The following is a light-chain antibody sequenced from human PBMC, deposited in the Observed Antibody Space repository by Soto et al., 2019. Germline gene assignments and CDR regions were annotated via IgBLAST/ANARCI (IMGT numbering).Light chain of an antibody. CDR3: QSYDSSLNV. CDR1: SSNIGAGYD. CDR2: GNS. Sequence: QSVLTQPPSGSGAPGQRVTISCTGSSSNIGAGYDVHWYQQLPGTAPKLLIYGNSNRPSGVPDRFSGSKSGTSASLAITGLQAEDEADYYCQSYDSSLNVFGTGTKVTVL. J-gene: IGLJ1*01. V-gene: IGLV1-40*01.